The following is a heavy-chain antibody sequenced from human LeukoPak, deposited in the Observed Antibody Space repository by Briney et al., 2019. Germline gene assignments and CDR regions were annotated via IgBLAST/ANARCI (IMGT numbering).Heavy chain of an antibody. CDR1: GGTFSSYA. V-gene: IGHV1-69*04. D-gene: IGHD3-10*01. J-gene: IGHJ4*02. CDR3: ASGSGSYDRTDY. Sequence: SVKVSCKASGGTFSSYAISWVRQAPGQGLEWMGRIIPILGIANYAQKFQGRVTITADKSTSTAYMELSSLRSEDTAVYYCASGSGSYDRTDYWGQGTLVTVSS. CDR2: IIPILGIA.